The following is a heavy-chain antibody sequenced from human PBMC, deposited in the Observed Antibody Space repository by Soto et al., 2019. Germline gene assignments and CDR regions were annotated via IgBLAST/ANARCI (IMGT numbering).Heavy chain of an antibody. Sequence: EVHILESGGGLIQPGASLRLSCAASGFTFSTYTMSWVRQAPEKGLEWVSSISASGGSTYYADSVKGRFTIFRDNSNNTLFLHMSRLRADDTAVYYCASEVAVGLFDYWGQGTLVTVSS. CDR3: ASEVAVGLFDY. D-gene: IGHD6-19*01. CDR1: GFTFSTYT. CDR2: ISASGGST. J-gene: IGHJ4*02. V-gene: IGHV3-23*01.